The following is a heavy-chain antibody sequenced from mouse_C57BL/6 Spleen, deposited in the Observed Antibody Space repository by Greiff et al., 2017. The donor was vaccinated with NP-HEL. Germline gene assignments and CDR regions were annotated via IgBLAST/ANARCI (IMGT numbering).Heavy chain of an antibody. CDR1: GYTFTSYW. CDR3: ARKGIYYDSPYVDY. J-gene: IGHJ2*01. Sequence: QVQLQQPGAELVKPGASVKLSCKASGYTFTSYWMHWVKQRPGQGLEWIGMIHPNSGSTNYNEKFKSKATLTVDKSSSTAYMQLSSLTSEDSAVYYCARKGIYYDSPYVDYWGQGTTLTVSS. D-gene: IGHD2-4*01. CDR2: IHPNSGST. V-gene: IGHV1-64*01.